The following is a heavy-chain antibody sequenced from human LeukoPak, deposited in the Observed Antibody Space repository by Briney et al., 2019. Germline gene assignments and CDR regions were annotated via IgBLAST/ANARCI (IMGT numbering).Heavy chain of an antibody. D-gene: IGHD6-13*01. CDR1: GGTFSSYA. CDR2: INPSGGST. V-gene: IGHV1-46*01. CDR3: ARGGSSSWYFNY. J-gene: IGHJ4*02. Sequence: ASVKVSCTASGGTFSSYAISWVRQAPGQGLEWMGIINPSGGSTSYAQKFQGRVTMTRDMSTSTVYMELSSLRSEDTAVYYCARGGSSSWYFNYWGQGTLVTVSS.